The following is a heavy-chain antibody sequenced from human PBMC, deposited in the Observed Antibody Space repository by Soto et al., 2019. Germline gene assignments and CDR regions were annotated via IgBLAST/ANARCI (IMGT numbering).Heavy chain of an antibody. Sequence: GESLTISCVASGLTFGSRAMTWVRQAPGEGLQWASTITDTGGDAKYADSVRGRFVISRDNSKKTLYLQMTSLTAEDSAMYYCARGSTDSYPGSRIFDFWGRGTLVTVSS. V-gene: IGHV3-23*01. CDR3: ARGSTDSYPGSRIFDF. CDR1: GLTFGSRA. J-gene: IGHJ4*02. CDR2: ITDTGGDA. D-gene: IGHD3-10*01.